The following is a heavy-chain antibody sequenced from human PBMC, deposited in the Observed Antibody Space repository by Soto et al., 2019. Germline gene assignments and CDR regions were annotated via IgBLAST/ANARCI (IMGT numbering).Heavy chain of an antibody. CDR2: ISWNSGSI. J-gene: IGHJ6*02. V-gene: IGHV3-9*01. Sequence: GGSLRLSCAASGFTFDDYAMHWVRQAPGKGLEWVSGISWNSGSIGYADSVKGRFTISRDNAKNSLYLQMNSLRAEDTALYYCAKDFSRRGMDVWGQGTTVTVSS. CDR1: GFTFDDYA. D-gene: IGHD3-3*02. CDR3: AKDFSRRGMDV.